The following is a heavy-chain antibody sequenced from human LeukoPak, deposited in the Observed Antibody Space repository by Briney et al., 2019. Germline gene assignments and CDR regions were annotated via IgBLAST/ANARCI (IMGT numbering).Heavy chain of an antibody. CDR3: ARDNYYDTSGYFDH. J-gene: IGHJ4*02. CDR2: IYTSGST. Sequence: SQTLSLTCTVSGGSISSGSYYWSWIRQPGGKGLEWIGRIYTSGSTTYNPSLKSRVTISVDTSKIQFSLKLSSVSAADTAVYYCARDNYYDTSGYFDHWGQGTLVTVSS. CDR1: GGSISSGSYY. V-gene: IGHV4-61*02. D-gene: IGHD3-22*01.